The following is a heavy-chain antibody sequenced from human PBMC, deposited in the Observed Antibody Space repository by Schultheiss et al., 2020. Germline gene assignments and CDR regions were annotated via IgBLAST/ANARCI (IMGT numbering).Heavy chain of an antibody. Sequence: GGSLRLSCAASGFTFSSYSMNWVRQAPGKGLEWVSYISTASVTMYYADSVKGRFTISRDNAKNSLYLQMNSLRAEDTAVYYCAREGTGTHLDCWGQGTLVTVSS. CDR3: AREGTGTHLDC. J-gene: IGHJ4*02. D-gene: IGHD1-1*01. V-gene: IGHV3-48*04. CDR2: ISTASVTM. CDR1: GFTFSSYS.